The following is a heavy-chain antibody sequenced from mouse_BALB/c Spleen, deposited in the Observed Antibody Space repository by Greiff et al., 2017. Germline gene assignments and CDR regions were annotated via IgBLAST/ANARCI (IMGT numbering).Heavy chain of an antibody. J-gene: IGHJ4*01. CDR3: ARYDYAPMDY. CDR1: GFTFSSSG. Sequence: EVQVVESGGGLVQPGGSRKLSCAASGFTFSSSGMHWVRQAPEKGLEWVAYISSGSSTFYYADTVKGRFTISRDNPKNTLFLQMTSLRSEDTAMYYCARYDYAPMDYWGQGTSVTVSS. V-gene: IGHV5-17*02. D-gene: IGHD2-4*01. CDR2: ISSGSSTF.